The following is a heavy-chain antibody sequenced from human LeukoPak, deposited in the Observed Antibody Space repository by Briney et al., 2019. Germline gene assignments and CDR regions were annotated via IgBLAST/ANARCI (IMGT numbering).Heavy chain of an antibody. V-gene: IGHV3-23*01. J-gene: IGHJ3*02. D-gene: IGHD6-13*01. CDR3: AKDRGAAGLNDAFDI. Sequence: PRGSLRLSCAASGFTFSSYAMSWVRQAPGKGLEWVSAISGSGGSTYYADSVKGRFTISRDNSKNTLYLQMNSLRAEDTAVYYCAKDRGAAGLNDAFDIWGQGTMVTVSS. CDR2: ISGSGGST. CDR1: GFTFSSYA.